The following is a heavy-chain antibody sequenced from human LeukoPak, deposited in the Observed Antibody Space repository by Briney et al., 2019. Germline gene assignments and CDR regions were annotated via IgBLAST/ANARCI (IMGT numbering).Heavy chain of an antibody. J-gene: IGHJ4*02. Sequence: ASVKVSCKVSGYTLTELSMHWVRQAPGKGLEWMGGFDPEDGETIYAQKFQGRVTMTEGTSTDTAYMELSSLRSEDTAVYYCATGLVGIDYWGQGTLVTVSS. CDR1: GYTLTELS. CDR2: FDPEDGET. D-gene: IGHD6-19*01. V-gene: IGHV1-24*01. CDR3: ATGLVGIDY.